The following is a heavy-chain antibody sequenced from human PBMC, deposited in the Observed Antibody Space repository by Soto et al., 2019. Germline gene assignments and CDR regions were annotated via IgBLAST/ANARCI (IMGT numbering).Heavy chain of an antibody. CDR3: ARSQGSSTSLENYYYYYYGMDV. V-gene: IGHV1-69*01. CDR2: IIPIPGTA. J-gene: IGHJ6*02. CDR1: GGTFSSYA. D-gene: IGHD2-2*01. Sequence: QVQLVQYGAEVKKPGSSVKVSCKASGGTFSSYAISWVRQAPGQGLEWMGGIIPIPGTANYAQKFQGRVTITADESTSTAYMELSRLRSEDTAVYYGARSQGSSTSLENYYYYYYGMDVWCQGTTVTVSS.